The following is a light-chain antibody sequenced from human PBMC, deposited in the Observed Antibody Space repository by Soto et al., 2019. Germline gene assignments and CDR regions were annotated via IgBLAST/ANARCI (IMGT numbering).Light chain of an antibody. CDR2: DVS. CDR1: SSDVGAYNY. V-gene: IGLV2-14*03. J-gene: IGLJ1*01. CDR3: SAYTITSPYV. Sequence: QSALTQPASVSGSPGQSISISCTGTSSDVGAYNYISWYQQHPGKAPTLIIYDVSNRPSGVSSRFSGSKSGNTASLTISGLQAEDGADYYCSAYTITSPYVFGTWTKVTVL.